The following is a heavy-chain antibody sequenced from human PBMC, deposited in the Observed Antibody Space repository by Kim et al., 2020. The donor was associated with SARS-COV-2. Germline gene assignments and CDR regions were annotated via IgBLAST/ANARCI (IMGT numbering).Heavy chain of an antibody. CDR1: GFTFSSYA. CDR2: ISGSGGDT. V-gene: IGHV3-23*01. J-gene: IGHJ4*02. CDR3: AKDRGAYRSGWYKGGYYFDY. Sequence: GGSLRLSCAASGFTFSSYAMTWVRQAPGKGLEWVSSISGSGGDTYYADSVKGRFTIPRDNSKNTLYLQMNSLRAEDTAVYYCAKDRGAYRSGWYKGGYYFDYWGQGTLVTVSS. D-gene: IGHD6-19*01.